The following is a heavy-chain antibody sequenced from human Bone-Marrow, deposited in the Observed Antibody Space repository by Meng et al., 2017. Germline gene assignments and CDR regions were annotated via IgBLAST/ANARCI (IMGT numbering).Heavy chain of an antibody. D-gene: IGHD3-3*01. Sequence: GGSLRLSCAASGFTFSSYAMHWVRQAPGKGLEWVAVISYDGSNKYYADSVKGRFTISRDNSKNTLYLQMNSLRAEDTAVYYCTRERISLADFWSGYAPIDPWGQGTLVTVSS. CDR1: GFTFSSYA. V-gene: IGHV3-30*01. CDR2: ISYDGSNK. J-gene: IGHJ5*02. CDR3: TRERISLADFWSGYAPIDP.